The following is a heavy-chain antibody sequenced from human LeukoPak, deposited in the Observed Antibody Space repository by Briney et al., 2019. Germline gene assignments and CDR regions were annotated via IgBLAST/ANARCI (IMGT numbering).Heavy chain of an antibody. D-gene: IGHD6-13*01. CDR1: GFTFSSYG. CDR3: AILAAAGVPFDY. CDR2: ISYDGSNK. V-gene: IGHV3-30*03. J-gene: IGHJ4*02. Sequence: GGSLRLSCAASGFTFSSYGMHWVRQAPGKGLEWVAVISYDGSNKYYADSVKGRFTISRDNSKNTLYLQTNSLRAEDTAAYYCAILAAAGVPFDYWGQGTLVTVSS.